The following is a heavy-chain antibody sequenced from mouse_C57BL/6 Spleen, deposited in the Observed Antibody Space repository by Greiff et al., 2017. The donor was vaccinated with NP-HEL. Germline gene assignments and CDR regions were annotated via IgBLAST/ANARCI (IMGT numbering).Heavy chain of an antibody. CDR2: IWSGGST. Sequence: VKLQESGPGLVQPSQSLSITCTVSGFSLTSYGVHWVRQSPGKGLEWLGVIWSGGSTDYNAAFISRLSISKDDSKSQVFFKMNSLQADDTAIYYCARNDYGSSYWYFDVWGTGTTVTVSS. J-gene: IGHJ1*03. CDR3: ARNDYGSSYWYFDV. D-gene: IGHD1-1*01. CDR1: GFSLTSYG. V-gene: IGHV2-2*01.